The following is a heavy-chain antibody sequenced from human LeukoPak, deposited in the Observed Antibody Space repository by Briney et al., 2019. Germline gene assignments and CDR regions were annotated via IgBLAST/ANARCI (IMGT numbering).Heavy chain of an antibody. J-gene: IGHJ5*02. CDR1: GGSISSGSYY. D-gene: IGHD1-14*01. Sequence: PSETLSPTCTVSGGSISSGSYYWSWIRQPAGKGLEWIGRIYASGSTNYNPSLKSRVTISVDTSKNQFSLKLSSVTAADTAVYYCARGSGGVNWFDPWGQGTLVTVSS. CDR3: ARGSGGVNWFDP. CDR2: IYASGST. V-gene: IGHV4-61*02.